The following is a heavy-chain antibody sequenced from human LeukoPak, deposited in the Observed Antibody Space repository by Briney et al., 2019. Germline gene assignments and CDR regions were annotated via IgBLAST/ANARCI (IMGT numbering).Heavy chain of an antibody. CDR2: IYSDNT. V-gene: IGHV3-53*01. Sequence: PGGSLRLSCEASGFSFDEYGMSWVRQVPGKGLEWVSFIYSDNTHYSDSVKGRFTISRDNSKNTLYLQMNSLRAEDTAVYYCARRAGAYSHPYDYWGQGTLVTVSS. D-gene: IGHD4/OR15-4a*01. CDR1: GFSFDEYG. CDR3: ARRAGAYSHPYDY. J-gene: IGHJ4*02.